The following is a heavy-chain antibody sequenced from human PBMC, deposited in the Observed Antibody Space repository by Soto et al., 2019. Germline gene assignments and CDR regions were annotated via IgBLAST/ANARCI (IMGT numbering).Heavy chain of an antibody. J-gene: IGHJ6*02. V-gene: IGHV3-48*01. D-gene: IGHD3-10*01. CDR1: GFTFSIYS. CDR2: ISSTSSTI. Sequence: GGSLRLSCAASGFTFSIYSMNWVRQAPGKGLECISYISSTSSTIYYADSVKGRFTISRDNARNSLYLQMNSLRAEDTAVYYCATYYGSGSYFPDHYYYGMDVWGQGTTVTVSS. CDR3: ATYYGSGSYFPDHYYYGMDV.